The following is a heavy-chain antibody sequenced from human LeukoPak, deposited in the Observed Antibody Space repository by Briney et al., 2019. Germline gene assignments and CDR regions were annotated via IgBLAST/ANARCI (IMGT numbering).Heavy chain of an antibody. J-gene: IGHJ4*02. CDR1: GFTFSSHW. CDR3: ARVLIAATGGDY. D-gene: IGHD6-13*01. Sequence: GGSLRLSCAASGFTFSSHWMHWVRQAPGKGLVWVSRINTDGSTTSYADSVKGRFTISRDNAKNTVSLQMNGLRADGTAVYYCARVLIAATGGDYWGQGTLVTVFS. V-gene: IGHV3-74*01. CDR2: INTDGSTT.